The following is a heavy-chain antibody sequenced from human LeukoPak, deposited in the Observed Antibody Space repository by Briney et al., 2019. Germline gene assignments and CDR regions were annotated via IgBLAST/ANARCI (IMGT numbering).Heavy chain of an antibody. CDR3: AREVTD. CDR2: IWYDGSNK. Sequence: PGGYLRLSCAASGFTFSNNAMHWVCQAPGKGLEWVAVIWYDGSNKYYADSVKGRFTISRDNSRNTLYLQMNSLRVEDTAVYWCAREVTDWGQGTLVTVSS. D-gene: IGHD2-21*02. CDR1: GFTFSNNA. V-gene: IGHV3-33*01. J-gene: IGHJ4*02.